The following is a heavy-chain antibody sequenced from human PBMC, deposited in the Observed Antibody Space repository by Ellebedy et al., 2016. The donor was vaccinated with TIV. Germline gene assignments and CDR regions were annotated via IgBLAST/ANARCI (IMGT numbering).Heavy chain of an antibody. Sequence: MPSETLSLTCTVSGGSISSHYWNWVRQPAGKGLEWIGRIYTSGYTNYNPSLRSRVTLSFDTSKDQFSLKLSSVTAADTAVYYCARGDRRASMVIFDNWGQGTLVTVSS. J-gene: IGHJ4*02. D-gene: IGHD4/OR15-4a*01. CDR3: ARGDRRASMVIFDN. V-gene: IGHV4-4*07. CDR2: IYTSGYT. CDR1: GGSISSHY.